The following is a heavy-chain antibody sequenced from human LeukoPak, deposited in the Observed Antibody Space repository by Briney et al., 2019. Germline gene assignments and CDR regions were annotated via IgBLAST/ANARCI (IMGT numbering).Heavy chain of an antibody. D-gene: IGHD5-18*01. CDR3: ARHFNGYSNGPIDY. CDR1: GGSISSSSYY. V-gene: IGHV4-39*01. Sequence: SETLSLTCTVSGGSISSSSYYWGWIRQPPGKGLEWIGSIYYSGSTYYNPSLKSRVTISVDTSRNQFSLKLSSVTAADTAVYYCARHFNGYSNGPIDYWGQGTLVTVSS. CDR2: IYYSGST. J-gene: IGHJ4*02.